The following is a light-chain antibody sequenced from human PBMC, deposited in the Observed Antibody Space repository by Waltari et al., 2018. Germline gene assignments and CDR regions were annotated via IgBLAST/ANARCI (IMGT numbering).Light chain of an antibody. J-gene: IGLJ3*02. Sequence: QSALTQPRSVSGSPGQSVTISCTGTSRDVSSYNYVSWYKQHPGKAPKLIIYDVTKRPSGVPDRFSGSKSGNTASLTISGLQAEDEADYYCCSYAGSYTWVFGGGTELTVL. V-gene: IGLV2-11*01. CDR2: DVT. CDR1: SRDVSSYNY. CDR3: CSYAGSYTWV.